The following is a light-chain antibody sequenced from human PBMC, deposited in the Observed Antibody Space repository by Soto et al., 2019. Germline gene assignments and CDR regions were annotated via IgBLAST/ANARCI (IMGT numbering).Light chain of an antibody. V-gene: IGKV3-20*01. J-gene: IGKJ1*01. CDR2: GAS. CDR3: QQYDISPWT. Sequence: EIVLTQSPATLSLSPGERATLSCRASQSLSKSLVWYQQKPGRAPRLLIDGASSRATGIPDRFSGSGSGTDFTLTISRLEPEDFAVYYCQQYDISPWTFGQGTKVDIK. CDR1: QSLSKS.